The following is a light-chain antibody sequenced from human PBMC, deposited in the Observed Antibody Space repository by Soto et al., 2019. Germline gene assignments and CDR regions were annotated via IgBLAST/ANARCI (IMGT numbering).Light chain of an antibody. V-gene: IGKV1-9*01. Sequence: DIQLTQSPSFLSASVGDRVTITCRASQGISSYLAWYQQKPGKAPKLLIYAASTLQSGVPSRFSGSGSGKEFPLPISSLQPEDFATFYCQQLNSYPLPFGGGTKVEIK. CDR3: QQLNSYPLP. CDR1: QGISSY. CDR2: AAS. J-gene: IGKJ4*01.